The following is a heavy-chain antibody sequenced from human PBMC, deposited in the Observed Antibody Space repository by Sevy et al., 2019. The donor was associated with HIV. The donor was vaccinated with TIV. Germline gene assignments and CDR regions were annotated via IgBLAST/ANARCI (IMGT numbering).Heavy chain of an antibody. D-gene: IGHD6-19*01. CDR2: IYYSGST. CDR1: GGSISSYY. J-gene: IGHJ4*02. V-gene: IGHV4-59*13. CDR3: ARDPGIAVAGVYYFDY. Sequence: SETLSLTCTVSGGSISSYYWSWIRQPPGKGLEWIGYIYYSGSTNYNPSLKSRVTISVDTSKNQFSLKLTSVTAADTAVYYCARDPGIAVAGVYYFDYWGQGTLVTVSS.